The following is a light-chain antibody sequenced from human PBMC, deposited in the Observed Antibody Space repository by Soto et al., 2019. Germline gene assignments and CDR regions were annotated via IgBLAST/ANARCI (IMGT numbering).Light chain of an antibody. CDR3: QQYDSSPPRT. CDR1: QSISSRY. Sequence: EIVLTQSPGTLSLSPGERATLSCRASQSISSRYLAWYQQKPGQAPRLLMYGVSSRATGTPDRFSGSGSGTDFTLTISRLEPEDFAVYHCQQYDSSPPRTFGQGTKVDIK. V-gene: IGKV3-20*01. CDR2: GVS. J-gene: IGKJ1*01.